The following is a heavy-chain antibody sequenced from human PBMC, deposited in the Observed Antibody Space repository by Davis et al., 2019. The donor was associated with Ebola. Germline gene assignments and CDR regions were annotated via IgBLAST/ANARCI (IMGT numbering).Heavy chain of an antibody. V-gene: IGHV4-34*01. CDR3: ARHSYGGPHVGVYFDY. J-gene: IGHJ4*02. CDR2: INHSGST. Sequence: PSETLSLTCAVYGGSFSGYYWSWIRQPPGKGLEWIGEINHSGSTNYNPSLKSRVTISVDTSKNQFSLKLSSVTAADTAVYYCARHSYGGPHVGVYFDYWGQGTLVTVSS. CDR1: GGSFSGYY. D-gene: IGHD3-10*01.